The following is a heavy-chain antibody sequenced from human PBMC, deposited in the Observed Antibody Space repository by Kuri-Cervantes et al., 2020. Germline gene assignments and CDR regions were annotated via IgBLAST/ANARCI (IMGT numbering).Heavy chain of an antibody. J-gene: IGHJ6*03. V-gene: IGHV4-39*01. CDR1: GGSISSSDYY. D-gene: IGHD6-19*01. Sequence: SETLSLTCSVSGGSISSSDYYWGWIRQPPGKGLEWIGNIYYSGTTYYSASLKSRVTISLGTSNNQFSLKLSSVTAADTAVYYCARQAVAGTLNYYYMDVWGKGTTVTVSS. CDR2: IYYSGTT. CDR3: ARQAVAGTLNYYYMDV.